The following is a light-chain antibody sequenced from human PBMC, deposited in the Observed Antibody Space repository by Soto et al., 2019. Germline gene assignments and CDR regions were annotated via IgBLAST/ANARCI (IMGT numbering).Light chain of an antibody. J-gene: IGLJ3*02. CDR1: SSNIGSNT. Sequence: QSVLTQSPSASGTPGQRVTISCSGGSSNIGSNTLNWYQHVLGTAPRVLIYNNNQRPSGVADRFSGSKSGTSASLAISGLQSEYEADYYCAAWDDSLNGGVFGGGTKVTVL. CDR3: AAWDDSLNGGV. CDR2: NNN. V-gene: IGLV1-44*01.